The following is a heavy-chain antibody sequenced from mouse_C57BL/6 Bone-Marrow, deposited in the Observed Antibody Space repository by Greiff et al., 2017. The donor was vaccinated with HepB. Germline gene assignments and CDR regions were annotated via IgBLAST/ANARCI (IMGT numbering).Heavy chain of an antibody. CDR1: GYTFTSYG. J-gene: IGHJ3*01. V-gene: IGHV1-81*01. D-gene: IGHD1-1*01. CDR2: IYPRSGNT. Sequence: QVQLQESGAELARPGASVKLSCKASGYTFTSYGISWVKQRTGQGLEWIGEIYPRSGNTYYNEKYKGKPTLTADKSSSTAYMELRSLTSEDSAVYFCASPLCGSSWSWFAYWGQGTLVTVSA. CDR3: ASPLCGSSWSWFAY.